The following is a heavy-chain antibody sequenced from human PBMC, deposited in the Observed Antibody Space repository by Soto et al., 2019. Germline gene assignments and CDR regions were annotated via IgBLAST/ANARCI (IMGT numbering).Heavy chain of an antibody. D-gene: IGHD2-21*01. J-gene: IGHJ2*01. Sequence: QVQLVESGGGLVQPGRSLRLSCAASGFTFSSYAMHWVRQAPGKGLEWVAVISYDGSNKYYADSVKGRFTISRDNSKNTLYLHRNSLRAEDKAVYYCAREDPGVVGCYFDLWGRGTLSLSPQ. CDR2: ISYDGSNK. V-gene: IGHV3-30-3*01. CDR3: AREDPGVVGCYFDL. CDR1: GFTFSSYA.